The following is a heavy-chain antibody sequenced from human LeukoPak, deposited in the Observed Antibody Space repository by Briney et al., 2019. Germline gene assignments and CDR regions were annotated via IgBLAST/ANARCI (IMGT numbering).Heavy chain of an antibody. D-gene: IGHD1-26*01. CDR2: ITSSSSYI. V-gene: IGHV3-21*01. CDR3: ARDPYSGGYGDYYYYYMDL. J-gene: IGHJ6*03. CDR1: GFTFSTYN. Sequence: PGGSLRLSCAASGFTFSTYNMNWVRQAPGKGLEGFSSITSSSSYIYYADSVKGRCTISRDNVKNSLYLQMNSLRAEDTAVYYCARDPYSGGYGDYYYYYMDLWGQGTTVTISS.